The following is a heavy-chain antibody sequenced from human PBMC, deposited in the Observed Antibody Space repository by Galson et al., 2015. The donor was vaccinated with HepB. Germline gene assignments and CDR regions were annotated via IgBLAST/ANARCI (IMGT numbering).Heavy chain of an antibody. Sequence: SLRLSCAASGFTFNSYGVHWVRQAPGKGLEWVAIIYSDGSNKYYADSVKGRFTISRDNSKNTLYLQMNSLRAEDTAVYYCARELGCSGGSCYGAFHIWGQVTMVTVSS. CDR3: ARELGCSGGSCYGAFHI. CDR1: GFTFNSYG. CDR2: IYSDGSNK. D-gene: IGHD2-15*01. V-gene: IGHV3-33*01. J-gene: IGHJ3*02.